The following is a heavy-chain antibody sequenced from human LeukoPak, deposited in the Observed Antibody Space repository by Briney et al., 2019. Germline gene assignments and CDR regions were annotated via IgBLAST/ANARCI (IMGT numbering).Heavy chain of an antibody. Sequence: ASVKVSCKASGYTFTGYYMHWVRQAPGQGLEWMGWINPNSGGTNYAQKFQGRVTMTRDTSISTAYMELSRLRSDDTAVYYCARDKNEYSSSLRPYYMDVWGKGTTVTVSS. CDR1: GYTFTGYY. CDR3: ARDKNEYSSSLRPYYMDV. J-gene: IGHJ6*03. CDR2: INPNSGGT. V-gene: IGHV1-2*02. D-gene: IGHD6-13*01.